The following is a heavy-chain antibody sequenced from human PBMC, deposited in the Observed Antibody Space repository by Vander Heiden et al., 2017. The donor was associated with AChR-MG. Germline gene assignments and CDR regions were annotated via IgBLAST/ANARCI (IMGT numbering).Heavy chain of an antibody. V-gene: IGHV3-30-3*01. J-gene: IGHJ4*02. CDR3: AREWAYDSSGYYHVGFDY. CDR2: ISYDGSNK. D-gene: IGHD3-22*01. CDR1: GFTFSSSA. Sequence: QVQLVESGGGVVQPGRSLRLSCAASGFTFSSSAMPWVRQAPGKGLEWVAVISYDGSNKYYADSVKGRFTISRDNSKNTLYLQMNSLRAEDTAVYYCAREWAYDSSGYYHVGFDYWGQGTLVTVSS.